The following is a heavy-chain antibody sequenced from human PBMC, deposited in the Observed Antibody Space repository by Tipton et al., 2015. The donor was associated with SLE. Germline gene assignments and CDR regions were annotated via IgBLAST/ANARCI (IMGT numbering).Heavy chain of an antibody. CDR3: AKDGGSHRFDY. D-gene: IGHD1-26*01. J-gene: IGHJ4*02. CDR2: ISADGRIT. Sequence: SLRLSCAASGFRFRNYAMHWVRQGPGKGLEYVSVISADGRITYYDDSVKGRFTISRDNNRNTLFLQLGSLRAEDTAFYYCAKDGGSHRFDYWGQGTLVTVSS. CDR1: GFRFRNYA. V-gene: IGHV3-64*02.